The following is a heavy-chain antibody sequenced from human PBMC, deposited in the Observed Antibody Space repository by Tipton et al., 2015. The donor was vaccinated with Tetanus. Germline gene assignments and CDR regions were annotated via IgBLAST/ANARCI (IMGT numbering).Heavy chain of an antibody. Sequence: TLSLTCTVSGGSISSSSYYWGWIRQPPGKGLEWIGSIYYSGSTNYNPSLKSRVTISVDTSKNQFSLKLSSVTAADTAVYYCARFLAYCGGDCYPAFDPWGQGTLVTVSS. CDR2: IYYSGST. V-gene: IGHV4-39*07. CDR1: GGSISSSSYY. D-gene: IGHD2-21*02. CDR3: ARFLAYCGGDCYPAFDP. J-gene: IGHJ5*02.